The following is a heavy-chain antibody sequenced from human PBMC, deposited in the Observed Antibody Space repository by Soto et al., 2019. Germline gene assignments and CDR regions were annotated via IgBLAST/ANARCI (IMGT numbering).Heavy chain of an antibody. CDR3: XRGGIVXXPAXLSXXXXXXXYRFDS. J-gene: IGHJ4*02. CDR1: GGSFSXSA. CDR2: IIPMFAAT. V-gene: IGHV1-69*01. D-gene: IGHD2-15*01. Sequence: QVLLAQSGAEVRNPGSSMNISCKASGGSFSXSAFXXXRXAXXQGLEWMGGIIPMFAATKYAQRFQGRVTITADASTRTVYLALSSLTSADSAVYYCXRGGIVXXPAXLSXXXXXXXYRFDSWGQGTLVSVSS.